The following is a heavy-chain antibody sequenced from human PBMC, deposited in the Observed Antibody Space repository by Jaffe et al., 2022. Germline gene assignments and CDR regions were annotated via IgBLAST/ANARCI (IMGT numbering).Heavy chain of an antibody. CDR2: INSDGSST. J-gene: IGHJ4*02. CDR1: GFTFSSYW. CDR3: AREPVYYDILTGYQTEGYFDY. Sequence: EVQLVESGGGLVQPGGSLRLSCAASGFTFSSYWMHWVRQAPGKGLVWVSRINSDGSSTSYADSVKGRFTISRDNAKNTLYLQMNSLRAEDTAVYYCAREPVYYDILTGYQTEGYFDYWGQGTLVTVSS. D-gene: IGHD3-9*01. V-gene: IGHV3-74*01.